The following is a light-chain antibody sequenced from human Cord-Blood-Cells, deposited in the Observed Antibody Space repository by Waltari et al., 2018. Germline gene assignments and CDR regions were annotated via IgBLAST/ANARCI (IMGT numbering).Light chain of an antibody. V-gene: IGLV2-23*02. J-gene: IGLJ2*01. Sequence: QSALTQPASVSGSPGQSITISCTGTSSDVGSYNLVSWYQQHPGKAPKLMIYEVSKRPSGVSNRFSGSKSGNRASLTISGLQAEDEADYYCCSYAGSSIVVFGGGTKLTVL. CDR1: SSDVGSYNL. CDR2: EVS. CDR3: CSYAGSSIVV.